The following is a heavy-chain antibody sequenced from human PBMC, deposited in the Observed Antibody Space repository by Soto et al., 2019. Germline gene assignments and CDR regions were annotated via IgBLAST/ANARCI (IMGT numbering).Heavy chain of an antibody. D-gene: IGHD5-12*01. CDR3: ARESGGATATLDYYYFYMDV. CDR2: INPNGGVT. J-gene: IGHJ6*03. CDR1: GDCFNDYY. Sequence: QVQLVQSGAEVRKPGASVTVSCMSSGDCFNDYYIDWVRQAPGQGFEWMGWINPNGGVTKYAQKFQGWVSMTRDTSIRTVYMQLSRLRSDDTAVYYCARESGGATATLDYYYFYMDVWGTGTTVTVSS. V-gene: IGHV1-2*04.